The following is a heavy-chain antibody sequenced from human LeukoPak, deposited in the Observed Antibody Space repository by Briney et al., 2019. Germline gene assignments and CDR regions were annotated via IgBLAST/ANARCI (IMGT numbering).Heavy chain of an antibody. CDR3: AKDVYRQIVVVTAERN. J-gene: IGHJ4*02. CDR2: ISGSGGST. D-gene: IGHD2-21*02. V-gene: IGHV3-23*01. CDR1: GFTFSSYA. Sequence: PGGSLRLSCAASGFTFSSYAMSWVRQAPGKGLEWVSAISGSGGSTYHADSVKGRFTISRDNSKNTLYLQMNSLRAEDTAVYYCAKDVYRQIVVVTAERNWGQGTLDTVSS.